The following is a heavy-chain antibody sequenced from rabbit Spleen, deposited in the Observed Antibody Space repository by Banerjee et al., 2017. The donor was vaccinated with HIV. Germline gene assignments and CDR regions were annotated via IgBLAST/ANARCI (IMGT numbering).Heavy chain of an antibody. CDR3: ARDDADYSGYSYGNF. J-gene: IGHJ4*01. V-gene: IGHV1S45*01. CDR1: GFSFSDRDV. CDR2: INAATAKP. D-gene: IGHD6-1*01. Sequence: QEQLVESGGGLVQPEGSLTLTCKASGFSFSDRDVMCWVRQAPGKGPEWIACINAATAKPVYATWAKGRFTISRTSSTTVTLRMTSLTAADRATYFCARDDADYSGYSYGNFWGQGTLVTVS.